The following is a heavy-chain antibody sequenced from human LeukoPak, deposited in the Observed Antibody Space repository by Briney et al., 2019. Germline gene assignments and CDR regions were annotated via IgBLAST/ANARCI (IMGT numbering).Heavy chain of an antibody. J-gene: IGHJ6*04. CDR2: ISYDGSNE. Sequence: GGSLRLSCAASGFTFSDYGMHWVRQAPGKGLEWVAVISYDGSNEYYADPVKGRFTISRDNSKNTLYLQMNSLRAEDTAVYYCAELGITMIGGVWGKGTTVTISS. CDR3: AELGITMIGGV. D-gene: IGHD3-10*02. CDR1: GFTFSDYG. V-gene: IGHV3-30*18.